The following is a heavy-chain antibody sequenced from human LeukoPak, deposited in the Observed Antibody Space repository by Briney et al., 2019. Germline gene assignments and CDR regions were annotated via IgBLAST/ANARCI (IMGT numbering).Heavy chain of an antibody. D-gene: IGHD3-22*01. CDR1: GGSISSGSYY. V-gene: IGHV4-61*02. Sequence: SQTLSLTCTVSGGSISSGSYYWSWIRQPAGKGLEWIGRIYTSGSTNYNPSLKSRVTISVDTSKNQFSLKLSSVTAADTAVYFCASPRGDDSGGYYTWYFHHWGQGILVTVSS. CDR2: IYTSGST. CDR3: ASPRGDDSGGYYTWYFHH. J-gene: IGHJ1*01.